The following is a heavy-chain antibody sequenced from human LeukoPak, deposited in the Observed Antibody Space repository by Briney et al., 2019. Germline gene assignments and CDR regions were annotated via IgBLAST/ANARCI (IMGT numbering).Heavy chain of an antibody. D-gene: IGHD6-13*01. Sequence: SETLSLTCAVYGGSFSGYYWSWIRQPPGKGLEWIGEINHSGSTNYNPSLKSRVTISVDTSKNQFSLKLSSVTAADTAVYYCARGPQLSIAAAGYYFDYWGQGTLVTVSS. CDR2: INHSGST. V-gene: IGHV4-34*01. J-gene: IGHJ4*02. CDR1: GGSFSGYY. CDR3: ARGPQLSIAAAGYYFDY.